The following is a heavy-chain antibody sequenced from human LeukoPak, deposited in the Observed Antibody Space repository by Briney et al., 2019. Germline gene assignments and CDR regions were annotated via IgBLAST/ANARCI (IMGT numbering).Heavy chain of an antibody. CDR2: IYYSGST. CDR1: GFAFNTYSMN. D-gene: IGHD3-10*01. Sequence: ESLRLSCAASGFAFNTYSMNWVRQAPGKGLEWIGSIYYSGSTYYNPSLKSRVTISVDTSKNQFSLKLSSVTAADTAVYYCARHGHYGSGSYWLHDCWGQGTLVTVSS. V-gene: IGHV4-39*01. CDR3: ARHGHYGSGSYWLHDC. J-gene: IGHJ4*02.